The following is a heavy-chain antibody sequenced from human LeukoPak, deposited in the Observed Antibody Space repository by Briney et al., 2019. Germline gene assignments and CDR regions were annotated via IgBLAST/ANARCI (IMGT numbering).Heavy chain of an antibody. CDR3: ARGPHDYTSGWYT. CDR1: GGSISSYY. Sequence: PSETLSLTCIVSGGSISSYYWSWIRQPPGKGLEWIGYIYYSGSTNYNPSLKSRVSISVDMSKNQFSLKLRSVTAADTAVYYCARGPHDYTSGWYTWGQGTLVTVSS. D-gene: IGHD6-19*01. J-gene: IGHJ5*02. V-gene: IGHV4-59*12. CDR2: IYYSGST.